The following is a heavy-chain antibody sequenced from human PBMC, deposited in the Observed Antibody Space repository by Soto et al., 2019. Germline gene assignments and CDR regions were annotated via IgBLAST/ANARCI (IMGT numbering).Heavy chain of an antibody. CDR1: GYSFTSYW. CDR2: IYPGDSDT. Sequence: GESLKISCKGSGYSFTSYWIGWVRQMPGKGLEWMGIIYPGDSDTRYSPSFQGQVTISADKSISTAYLQWSSLKASDTAMYYCARPPYEGSGSYYDPNDAFDIWGQGTMVTVSS. V-gene: IGHV5-51*01. D-gene: IGHD3-10*01. J-gene: IGHJ3*02. CDR3: ARPPYEGSGSYYDPNDAFDI.